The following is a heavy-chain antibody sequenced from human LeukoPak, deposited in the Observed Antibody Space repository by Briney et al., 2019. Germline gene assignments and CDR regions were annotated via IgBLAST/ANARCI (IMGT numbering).Heavy chain of an antibody. CDR1: GFTFSDYY. CDR3: ARDTAVAGLSYYFDY. CDR2: ISSSGSTI. J-gene: IGHJ4*02. V-gene: IGHV3-11*01. Sequence: PGGSLRLSCAASGFTFSDYYMSWIRQAPGKGLEWVSYISSSGSTIYYADSVKGRFTISRDNAKNSLYLQMNSLRAEDTAVYYCARDTAVAGLSYYFDYWGQGTLVTVSS. D-gene: IGHD6-19*01.